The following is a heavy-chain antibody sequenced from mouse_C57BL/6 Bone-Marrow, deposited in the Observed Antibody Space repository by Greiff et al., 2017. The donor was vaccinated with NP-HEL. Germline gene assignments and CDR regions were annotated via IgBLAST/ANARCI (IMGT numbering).Heavy chain of an antibody. V-gene: IGHV1-59*01. CDR2: IDPSDSST. D-gene: IGHD1-1*01. CDR3: AREDYGSSSWFAY. CDR1: GYTFTSYW. J-gene: IGHJ3*01. Sequence: QVQLQQPGAELVRPGTSVKLSCKASGYTFTSYWMHWVKQRPGQGLEWIGVIDPSDSSTNYNQKFKGKATLTVDTSSSTAYMQLSSLTSEDSAVYYCAREDYGSSSWFAYWGQGTLVTVSA.